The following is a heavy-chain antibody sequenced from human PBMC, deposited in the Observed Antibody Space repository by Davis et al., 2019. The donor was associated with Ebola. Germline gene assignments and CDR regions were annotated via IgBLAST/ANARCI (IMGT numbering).Heavy chain of an antibody. V-gene: IGHV4-59*08. CDR1: GGSISSHY. J-gene: IGHJ6*02. D-gene: IGHD3-22*01. CDR2: IDDSGST. CDR3: ARQGYYYDSGGYFTYYGMDV. Sequence: SETLSLTCTVSGGSISSHYWNWIRQSPGKGLEWIGYIDDSGSTNYNPSLKSRVTISIDTSKNQLPLNLSPVTAADTAVYYCARQGYYYDSGGYFTYYGMDVWGQGTTVTVSS.